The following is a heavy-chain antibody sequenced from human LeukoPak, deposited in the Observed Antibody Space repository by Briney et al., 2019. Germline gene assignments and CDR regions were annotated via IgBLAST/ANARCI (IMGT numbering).Heavy chain of an antibody. CDR2: MSSDATNT. V-gene: IGHV3-30-3*01. J-gene: IGHJ4*02. Sequence: GGSLRLSCAASGFSFSSYAMHWVRQAPGKGLEWVAVMSSDATNTYYAASVKGRFTISRDISKNTLYLQMNSLRAEDTAVYYCASHEVLRYFDWRRFDYWGQGTLVTVSS. CDR3: ASHEVLRYFDWRRFDY. D-gene: IGHD3-9*01. CDR1: GFSFSSYA.